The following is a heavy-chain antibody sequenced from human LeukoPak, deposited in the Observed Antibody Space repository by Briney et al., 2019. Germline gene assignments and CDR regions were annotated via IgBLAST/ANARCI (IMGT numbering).Heavy chain of an antibody. J-gene: IGHJ4*02. Sequence: SVKVSCKASGGTFSSYAISWVRQAPGQGLEWMGRIIPILGIANYAQKFQGRVTITADKSTSTAYMELSSLRSEDTAVYYCARGPGRDYGDYENDYWGQGSLVTVSS. CDR2: IIPILGIA. CDR1: GGTFSSYA. D-gene: IGHD4-17*01. CDR3: ARGPGRDYGDYENDY. V-gene: IGHV1-69*04.